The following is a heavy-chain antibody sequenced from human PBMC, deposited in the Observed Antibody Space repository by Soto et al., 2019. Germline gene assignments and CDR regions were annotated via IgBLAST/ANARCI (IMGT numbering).Heavy chain of an antibody. V-gene: IGHV3-30-3*01. CDR2: ISYDGTNE. Sequence: QVQLVESGGGVVQPGRSLSLSCAASGFTFSSYAMHWVRQAPGKGLEWVAVISYDGTNEFYADSVKGRFTISRDNSKNTLYLQMNSLRAEDTAVYYCARGYTAAPRTSHFDYWGQGTLVTVSS. CDR1: GFTFSSYA. CDR3: ARGYTAAPRTSHFDY. D-gene: IGHD6-13*01. J-gene: IGHJ4*02.